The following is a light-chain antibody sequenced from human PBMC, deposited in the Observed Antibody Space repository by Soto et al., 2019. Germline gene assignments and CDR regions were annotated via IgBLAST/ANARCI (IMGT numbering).Light chain of an antibody. CDR1: QSISNN. V-gene: IGKV3-15*01. Sequence: ETVMTQSPATLSVSPGERATLSCRASQSISNNLAWYQQKPGQAPRLIMFRTSTRATGVPARFSGSGSGTEFNITISSLQSEDFAVYYCQQYYSTLRTFGGGTKVEIK. CDR3: QQYYSTLRT. CDR2: RTS. J-gene: IGKJ4*01.